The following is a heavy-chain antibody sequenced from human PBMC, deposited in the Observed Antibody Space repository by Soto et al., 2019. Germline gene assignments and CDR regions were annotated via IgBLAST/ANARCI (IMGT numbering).Heavy chain of an antibody. CDR3: ARDYEIAAAGKNNWFDP. D-gene: IGHD6-13*01. CDR2: TYYRSKWYN. CDR1: GDRVSSNSAA. V-gene: IGHV6-1*01. Sequence: QSQTLSLTCAISGDRVSSNSAAWNWIRQSPSRGLEWLGRTYYRSKWYNDYAVSVKSRITINPDTSKNQFSLQLNSVTPEDTAVYYCARDYEIAAAGKNNWFDPWGQGTLVTVSS. J-gene: IGHJ5*02.